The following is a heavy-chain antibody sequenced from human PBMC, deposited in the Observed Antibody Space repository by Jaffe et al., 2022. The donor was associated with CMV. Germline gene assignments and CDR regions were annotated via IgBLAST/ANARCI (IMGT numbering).Heavy chain of an antibody. CDR1: GGSFSGYY. D-gene: IGHD3-9*01. CDR3: ARLWFPDWLSSYYYYYMDV. J-gene: IGHJ6*03. Sequence: QVQLQQWGAGLLKPSETLSLTCAVYGGSFSGYYWSWIRQPPGKGLEWIGEINHSGSTNYNPSLKSRVTISVDTSKNQFSLKLSSVTAADTAVYYCARLWFPDWLSSYYYYYMDVWGKGTTVTVSS. CDR2: INHSGST. V-gene: IGHV4-34*01.